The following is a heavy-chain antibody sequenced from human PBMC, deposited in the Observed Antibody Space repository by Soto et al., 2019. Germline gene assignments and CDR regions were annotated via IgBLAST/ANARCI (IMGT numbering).Heavy chain of an antibody. Sequence: ASVKVSFKASGYTFTSYDINWVRQATGQGLEWMGWMNPNSGNAGYAQKFQGRVTMTRNTSISTAYMELSSLRSEDTAVYYCARMAVPAANDYWGQGTLVTGSS. D-gene: IGHD2-2*01. J-gene: IGHJ4*02. CDR1: GYTFTSYD. CDR3: ARMAVPAANDY. CDR2: MNPNSGNA. V-gene: IGHV1-8*01.